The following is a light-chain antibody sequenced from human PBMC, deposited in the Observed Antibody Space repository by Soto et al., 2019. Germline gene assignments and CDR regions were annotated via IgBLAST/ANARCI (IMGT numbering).Light chain of an antibody. Sequence: QSVLTQPPSVSGAPGQRVTISCTGSRSNIGADYDVHWYQQLPGTAPKLLIYGNSNRPSGVPDRFSGSKSGTSASLAITGLQAEDEADYYCQSYDSSLSVWVFGGGTKLTVL. CDR2: GNS. J-gene: IGLJ3*02. CDR3: QSYDSSLSVWV. CDR1: RSNIGADYD. V-gene: IGLV1-40*01.